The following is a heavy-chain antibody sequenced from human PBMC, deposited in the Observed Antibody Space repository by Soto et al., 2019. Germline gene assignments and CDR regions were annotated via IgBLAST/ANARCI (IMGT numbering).Heavy chain of an antibody. V-gene: IGHV4-34*01. Sequence: SETLSLTCAVYGGSFSGYYWSWIRQPPGKGLEWIGEINHSGSTNYNPSLKSRVTISVDTSKNQFSLKLSSVTAADTAVYYCARGETAARKRGFDYWGQGTLVTVSS. CDR2: INHSGST. CDR3: ARGETAARKRGFDY. CDR1: GGSFSGYY. D-gene: IGHD6-6*01. J-gene: IGHJ4*02.